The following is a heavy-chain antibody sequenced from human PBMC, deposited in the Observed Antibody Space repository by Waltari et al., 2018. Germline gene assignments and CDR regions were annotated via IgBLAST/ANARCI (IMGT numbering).Heavy chain of an antibody. Sequence: MNTSETLALACAVYGGSISRSDYYWGWIRQPPGKGLEWIGSIYYSGSTYYNPSLKSRVTISLDTSKNQFSLNLSSVTAAATAVYFCTRDSPPPGFSWSYAAVDYWCQGSLVIVSS. V-gene: IGHV4-39*07. CDR3: TRDSPPPGFSWSYAAVDY. D-gene: IGHD3-16*01. CDR2: IYYSGST. J-gene: IGHJ4*02. CDR1: GGSISRSDYY.